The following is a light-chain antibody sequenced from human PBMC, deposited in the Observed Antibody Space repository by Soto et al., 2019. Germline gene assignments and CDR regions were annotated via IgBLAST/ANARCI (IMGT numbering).Light chain of an antibody. CDR1: QTVSSTY. CDR3: QQYGRSPPFT. J-gene: IGKJ2*01. V-gene: IGKV3-20*01. CDR2: GAS. Sequence: EIVLTQSPGTLSLSPGERATLSCRASQTVSSTYTAWYQQSPGQPPRLLIYGASSRATGIPDRFSGSGSGTYFTLTISRLEPEAFAVYFCQQYGRSPPFTFGQGTKVEIK.